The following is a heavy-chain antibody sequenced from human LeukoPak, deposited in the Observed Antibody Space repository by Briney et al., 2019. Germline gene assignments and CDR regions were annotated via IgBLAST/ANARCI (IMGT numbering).Heavy chain of an antibody. CDR1: GYSLTSNY. J-gene: IGHJ4*02. CDR3: ARDQEAFDY. CDR2: IYPRDGST. Sequence: SVQVSCKASGYSLTSNYIHWVRQAFGQGLEWMGMIYPRDGSTSYAQKFQGRVTVTRDTSTSTVHMELSGLRSEDTAVYYCARDQEAFDYWGQGTLVTVSS. V-gene: IGHV1-46*01.